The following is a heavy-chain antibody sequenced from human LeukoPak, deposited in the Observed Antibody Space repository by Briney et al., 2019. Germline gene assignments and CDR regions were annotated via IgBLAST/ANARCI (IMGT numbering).Heavy chain of an antibody. J-gene: IGHJ3*02. Sequence: GASVKVSCRASGGTFSSYAISWVRLAPGQGLEWMGGIIPIFGTANYAQKFQGRVTITADESTSTAYMELSSLRSEDTAVYYCARSLYGGNTADAFDIWGQGTMVTVSS. CDR2: IIPIFGTA. CDR1: GGTFSSYA. CDR3: ARSLYGGNTADAFDI. V-gene: IGHV1-69*13. D-gene: IGHD4-23*01.